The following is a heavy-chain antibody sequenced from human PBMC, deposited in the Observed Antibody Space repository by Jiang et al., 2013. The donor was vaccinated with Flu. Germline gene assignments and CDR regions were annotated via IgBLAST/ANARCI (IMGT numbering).Heavy chain of an antibody. J-gene: IGHJ4*02. CDR2: IYSSGST. CDR1: GASINNYY. CDR3: AGGVTIHEFHH. D-gene: IGHD2-8*02. Sequence: GPGLVKPSETLSLTCTVSGASINNYYWSWIRQPPGKGLEWIGDIYSSGSTDYNPSLKSRVTISIDTSKNQFSLKLSSVTAADTAVHYCAGGVTIHEFHHWGQGTLVTVSS. V-gene: IGHV4-59*08.